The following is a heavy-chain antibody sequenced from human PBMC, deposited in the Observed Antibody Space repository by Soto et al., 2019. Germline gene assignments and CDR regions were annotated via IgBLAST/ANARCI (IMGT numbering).Heavy chain of an antibody. Sequence: TLSLTCTVSGGSISSGDYYWSWIRQPPGKGLEWIGYIYYSGSTYYNPSLKSRVTISVDTSKNQFSLKLSSVTAADTAVYYCARVDVPAAMKWFDPWGQGTLVTVSS. CDR1: GGSISSGDYY. CDR3: ARVDVPAAMKWFDP. J-gene: IGHJ5*02. D-gene: IGHD2-2*01. CDR2: IYYSGST. V-gene: IGHV4-30-4*01.